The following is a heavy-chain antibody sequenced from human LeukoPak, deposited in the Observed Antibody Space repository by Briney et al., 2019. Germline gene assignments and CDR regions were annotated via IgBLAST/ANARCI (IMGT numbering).Heavy chain of an antibody. D-gene: IGHD6-6*01. CDR2: ISGSSGST. J-gene: IGHJ4*02. Sequence: GGSLRLSCAASGFTFSSYAMSWVRQAPGKGLEWVSAISGSSGSTYYADSVKGRFTISRDNSKNTLYLQMNSLRAEDTAVYYCAKDLGEQLVPDYWGQGTLVTVSS. V-gene: IGHV3-23*01. CDR3: AKDLGEQLVPDY. CDR1: GFTFSSYA.